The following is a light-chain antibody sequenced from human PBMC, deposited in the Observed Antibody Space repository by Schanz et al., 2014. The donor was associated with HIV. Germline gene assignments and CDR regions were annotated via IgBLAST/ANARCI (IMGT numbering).Light chain of an antibody. J-gene: IGLJ3*02. CDR1: SSDDGGYNY. V-gene: IGLV2-23*01. CDR3: CSYAGSSTWV. CDR2: EGS. Sequence: QSALTQPASVSGSPGQSITISCTGTSSDDGGYNYVSWYQQHPGKAPKLMIYEGSKRPSGVSNRFSGSKSGNTASLTISGLQAEDEADYYCCSYAGSSTWVFGGGTKLTVL.